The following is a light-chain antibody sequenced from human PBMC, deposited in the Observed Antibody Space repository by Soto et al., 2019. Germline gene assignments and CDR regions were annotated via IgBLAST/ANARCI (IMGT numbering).Light chain of an antibody. Sequence: AIKSVPSTYFAWYQQKXVQPPRLLIYGTSXRANGISDRFSGSGSGTDFTLTISRLEPEDFAVYFCQQFGNSPWKFGQRTKLDIK. J-gene: IGKJ1*01. CDR2: GTS. V-gene: IGKV3-20*01. CDR3: QQFGNSPWK. CDR1: KSVPSTY.